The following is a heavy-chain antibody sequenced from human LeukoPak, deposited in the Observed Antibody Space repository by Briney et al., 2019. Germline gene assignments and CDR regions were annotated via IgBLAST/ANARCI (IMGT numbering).Heavy chain of an antibody. D-gene: IGHD2-8*02. J-gene: IGHJ4*02. V-gene: IGHV3-23*01. CDR3: ATYRQVLLPFES. Sequence: HPGGSLRLSCEASGFTFSTFAMIWVRQPPGKGLEWVSSIFPSGGEIHYADSVRGRFTISRDNSKSTLSLQMNSLRAEDTAIYYCATYRQVLLPFESWGQGTLVTVSS. CDR1: GFTFSTFA. CDR2: IFPSGGEI.